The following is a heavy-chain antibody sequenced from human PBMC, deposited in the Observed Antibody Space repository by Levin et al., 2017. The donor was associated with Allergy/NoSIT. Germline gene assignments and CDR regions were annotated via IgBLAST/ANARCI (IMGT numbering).Heavy chain of an antibody. J-gene: IGHJ4*02. CDR1: GYTFTGYY. Sequence: ASVKVSCKASGYTFTGYYMHWVRQAPGQGLEWMGRINPNSGGTNYAQKFQGRVTMTRDTSISTAYMELSRLRSDDTAVYYCARGPIYCSGGSCLIYWGQGTLVTVSS. V-gene: IGHV1-2*06. D-gene: IGHD2-15*01. CDR2: INPNSGGT. CDR3: ARGPIYCSGGSCLIY.